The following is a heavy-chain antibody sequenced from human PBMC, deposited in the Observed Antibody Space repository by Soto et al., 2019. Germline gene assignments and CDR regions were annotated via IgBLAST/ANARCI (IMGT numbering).Heavy chain of an antibody. Sequence: GGSLRLSCAASGFTFDDYAMHWVRQAPGKGLEWVSGISWNSGSIGYADSVKGRFTISRDNAKNSLYLQMNSLRAEDTALYYCAKSYCSSTSCCVDYWGQGTLVTVSS. V-gene: IGHV3-9*01. J-gene: IGHJ4*02. D-gene: IGHD2-2*01. CDR3: AKSYCSSTSCCVDY. CDR2: ISWNSGSI. CDR1: GFTFDDYA.